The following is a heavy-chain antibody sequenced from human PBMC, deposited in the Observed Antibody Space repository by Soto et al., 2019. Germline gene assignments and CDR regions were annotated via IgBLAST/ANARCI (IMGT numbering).Heavy chain of an antibody. Sequence: EVQLVESGGSLVQPGGSLRLSCAASGFTFSSHWMHWVRQAPGKGLVWVSRINSDGSSTTYADSVKGRFTFSRYNAKNTLYLQMNSLRAEDTAIYYCARDEGYGYGVDYWGQGTLVTVSS. J-gene: IGHJ4*02. CDR2: INSDGSST. CDR1: GFTFSSHW. V-gene: IGHV3-74*01. CDR3: ARDEGYGYGVDY. D-gene: IGHD5-18*01.